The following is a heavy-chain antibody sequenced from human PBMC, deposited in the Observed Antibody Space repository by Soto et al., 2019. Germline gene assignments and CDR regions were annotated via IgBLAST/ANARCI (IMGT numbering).Heavy chain of an antibody. CDR1: GFTFSSYG. J-gene: IGHJ4*02. V-gene: IGHV3-30*03. Sequence: PGGSLRLSCAASGFTFSSYGMHWVRQAPGKGLEWVAVISYDGSNKYYADSVKGRFTISRDNSKNTLYLQMNSLRAEDTAVYYCARYRGSGWYTDFDYWGQGTLVTVSS. CDR2: ISYDGSNK. CDR3: ARYRGSGWYTDFDY. D-gene: IGHD6-19*01.